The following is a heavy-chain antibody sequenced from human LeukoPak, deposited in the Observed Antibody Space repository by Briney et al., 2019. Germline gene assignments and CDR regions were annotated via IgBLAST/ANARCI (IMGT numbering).Heavy chain of an antibody. CDR1: GGSFSGYY. Sequence: PSETLSLTCAVYGGSFSGYYWSWIRQPPGKGLEWIGGINHSGSTNYNPSLKSRVTISVDTSKNQFSLKLSSVTAADTAVYYCARDDGDYGAFDYWGQGTLVTVSS. D-gene: IGHD4-17*01. V-gene: IGHV4-34*01. CDR3: ARDDGDYGAFDY. CDR2: INHSGST. J-gene: IGHJ4*02.